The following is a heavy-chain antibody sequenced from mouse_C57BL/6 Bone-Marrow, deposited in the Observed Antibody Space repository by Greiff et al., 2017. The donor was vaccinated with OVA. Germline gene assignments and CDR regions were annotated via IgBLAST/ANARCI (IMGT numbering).Heavy chain of an antibody. Sequence: EVQLQQSGAELVRPGASVKLSCTASGFNFKDDYMHWVKERPEQGLEWIGWIDPENGDTEYASKFQGKATITADTSSKTVYLHLSSLTSEDNAVYYGTTYRYWGQGTTLTVSS. V-gene: IGHV14-4*01. J-gene: IGHJ2*01. CDR3: TTYRY. CDR2: IDPENGDT. CDR1: GFNFKDDY.